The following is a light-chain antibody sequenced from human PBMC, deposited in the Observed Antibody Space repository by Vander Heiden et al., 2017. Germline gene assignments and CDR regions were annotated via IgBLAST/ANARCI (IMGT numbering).Light chain of an antibody. J-gene: IGLJ1*01. V-gene: IGLV2-14*01. CDR1: SSDIGAYNY. CDR3: SSYTSTSTLYV. CDR2: DVS. Sequence: QSALTQPASVSGSPGQSITIPCSGTSSDIGAYNYVSWFQQHPDKAPKLIIYDVSIRPPGVSNRFSGSKSGNTASLTISGLLPEDEADYFCSSYTSTSTLYVFGTGTKVTVL.